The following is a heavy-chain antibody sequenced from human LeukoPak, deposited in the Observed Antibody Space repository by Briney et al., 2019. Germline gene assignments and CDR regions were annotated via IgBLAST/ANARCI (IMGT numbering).Heavy chain of an antibody. D-gene: IGHD6-13*01. CDR3: ANSVAAAAQFDY. J-gene: IGHJ4*02. CDR1: GGSISSSSYY. CDR2: TYYSGST. V-gene: IGHV4-39*01. Sequence: SETLSLTCTVSGGSISSSSYYWGWIRQPPGKGLEWIGSTYYSGSTYYNPSLKSRVTISVDTSKNQFSLKLSPVTAADTAVYYCANSVAAAAQFDYWGQGTLVTVSS.